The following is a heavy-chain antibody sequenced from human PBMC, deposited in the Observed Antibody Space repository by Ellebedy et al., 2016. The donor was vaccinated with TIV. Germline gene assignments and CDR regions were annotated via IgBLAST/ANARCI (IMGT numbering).Heavy chain of an antibody. J-gene: IGHJ4*02. D-gene: IGHD4-23*01. CDR3: ARGYVFSGNSRAWIGVDY. CDR1: GFSFSTYS. Sequence: GESLKISXVASGFSFSTYSMNWVRQTPGKGLEWVSYINSGGDTIYYADSVRGRFTISRDNAKNSLHLQMSSLRDEDTAVYYCARGYVFSGNSRAWIGVDYWGQGTLVTVSS. CDR2: INSGGDTI. V-gene: IGHV3-48*02.